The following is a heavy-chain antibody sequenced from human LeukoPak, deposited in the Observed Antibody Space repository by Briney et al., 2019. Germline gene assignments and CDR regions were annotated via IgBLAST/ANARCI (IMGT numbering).Heavy chain of an antibody. J-gene: IGHJ4*02. Sequence: SETLSLTCTVSGGSISSSNWWSWVRQPPGKGLEWIGEVYHSGSTTYNSSLKSRLTMSIDKSKNHFSLNLSSVAAADTAVYYCARRYYGSGTNYFDYWGQGTLVTVSS. CDR1: GGSISSSNW. CDR2: VYHSGST. V-gene: IGHV4-4*02. D-gene: IGHD3-10*01. CDR3: ARRYYGSGTNYFDY.